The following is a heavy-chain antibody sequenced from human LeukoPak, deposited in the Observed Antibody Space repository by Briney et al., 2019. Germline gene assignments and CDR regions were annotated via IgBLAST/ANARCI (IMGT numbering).Heavy chain of an antibody. V-gene: IGHV4-34*01. CDR1: GGSFSGYY. CDR2: INHSGST. D-gene: IGHD2-2*01. J-gene: IGHJ3*02. Sequence: SETLSLTCAVYGGSFSGYYWSWIRQPPGKGLEWIGEINHSGSTNYNPSLKSRVTISVDTSKNQFSLQLSSVTAADTAVYYCARGGDPRYCSSTSCFFYAFDIWGQGTKVTLPS. CDR3: ARGGDPRYCSSTSCFFYAFDI.